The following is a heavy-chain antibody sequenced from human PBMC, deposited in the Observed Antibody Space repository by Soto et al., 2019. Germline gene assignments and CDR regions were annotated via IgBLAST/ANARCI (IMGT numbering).Heavy chain of an antibody. CDR3: ARGRVTIFGVVTYYYYGMDV. V-gene: IGHV1-69*13. CDR1: GGTFSSYA. D-gene: IGHD3-3*01. CDR2: IIPIFGTA. J-gene: IGHJ6*02. Sequence: SVKVSCKASGGTFSSYAISWVRQAPGQGLEWMGGIIPIFGTANYAQKFQGRVTITADESTSTAYMELSSLRSEDTAVYYCARGRVTIFGVVTYYYYGMDVWRQGTTVTVSS.